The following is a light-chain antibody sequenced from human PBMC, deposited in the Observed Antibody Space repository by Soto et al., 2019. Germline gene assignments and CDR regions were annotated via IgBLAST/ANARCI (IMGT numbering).Light chain of an antibody. CDR1: SSDVGGYNY. Sequence: QSVLTQPRSVSGSPGQSVTISCTGTSSDVGGYNYVSWYQHHPGKAPKFIIFDVSSRPSGVPVRFSGSKSGNTAYLTISGLQAEDEADYYCCSLAGGNIFRVFGGGTKLTVL. CDR2: DVS. J-gene: IGLJ2*01. CDR3: CSLAGGNIFRV. V-gene: IGLV2-11*01.